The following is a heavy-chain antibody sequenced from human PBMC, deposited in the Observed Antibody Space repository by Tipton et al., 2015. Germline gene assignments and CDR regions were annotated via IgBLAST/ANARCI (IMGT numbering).Heavy chain of an antibody. V-gene: IGHV4-59*01. CDR1: SDSIGKYY. CDR3: ARARGRHGGLFDS. CDR2: IQYSGST. J-gene: IGHJ4*02. Sequence: TLSLTCSVSSDSIGKYYWSWIRQPPGKELEWIGYIQYSGSTNYNPSLKSRVTISVDTSKTQFSLKMSSVTASDTAVYYCARARGRHGGLFDSWGQGILVTVSS. D-gene: IGHD4-23*01.